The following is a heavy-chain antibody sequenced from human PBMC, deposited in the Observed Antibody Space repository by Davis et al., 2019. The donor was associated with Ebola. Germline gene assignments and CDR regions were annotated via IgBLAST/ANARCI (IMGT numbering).Heavy chain of an antibody. D-gene: IGHD3-22*01. CDR1: GGSISSYY. CDR3: ARYDMIVVGGFDY. Sequence: SETLSLTCTVSGGSISSYYWSWIRQPPGKGLEWIGYIYYSGSTNYNPSLKSRVTISVDTSKNQFSLKLSSVTAADTAAYYCARYDMIVVGGFDYWGQGTLVTVSS. V-gene: IGHV4-59*01. J-gene: IGHJ4*02. CDR2: IYYSGST.